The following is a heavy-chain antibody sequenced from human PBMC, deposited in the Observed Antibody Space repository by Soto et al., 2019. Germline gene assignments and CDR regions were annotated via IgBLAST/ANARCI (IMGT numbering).Heavy chain of an antibody. J-gene: IGHJ5*02. CDR1: GFTFSSYA. D-gene: IGHD2-15*01. CDR2: ISYDGSNK. V-gene: IGHV3-30-3*01. Sequence: GGSLRLSCAASGFTFSSYAMHWVRQAPGKGLEWVAVISYDGSNKYYADSVKGRFTISRDNAKNTLYLQMNSLRADDTAVYYCAWVSSGPALYESWGQGTLVTVSS. CDR3: AWVSSGPALYES.